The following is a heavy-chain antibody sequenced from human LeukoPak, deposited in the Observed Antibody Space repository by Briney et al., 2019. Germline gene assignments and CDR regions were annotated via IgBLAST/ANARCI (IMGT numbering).Heavy chain of an antibody. D-gene: IGHD6-13*01. CDR1: GGSISSYY. CDR2: IYTSGST. J-gene: IGHJ4*02. V-gene: IGHV4-4*07. CDR3: ARGPQYSSNWYWDY. Sequence: SETLSLTCTVSGGSISSYYWSWIRHPAGKGLESIGRIYTSGSTNYNPSLKGRVTMSVDTSKNQFSLRLSSVTAADTAVYYCARGPQYSSNWYWDYWGQGTLVTVSS.